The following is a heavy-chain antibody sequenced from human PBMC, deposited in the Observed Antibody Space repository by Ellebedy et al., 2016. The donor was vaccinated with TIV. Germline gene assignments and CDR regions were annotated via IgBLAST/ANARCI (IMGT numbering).Heavy chain of an antibody. Sequence: PGGSLRLSCAASGFTVSSYFMNWVRQTPGKGLEWVSVIYNDGGTNYTDSVKGRFTISRDSSKNTLYLQMNSLRAEDTAVYYCARDPRGGGGDYGDNYFDPWGQGTLVTVSS. CDR2: IYNDGGT. CDR1: GFTVSSYF. CDR3: ARDPRGGGGDYGDNYFDP. J-gene: IGHJ5*02. V-gene: IGHV3-66*01. D-gene: IGHD4-17*01.